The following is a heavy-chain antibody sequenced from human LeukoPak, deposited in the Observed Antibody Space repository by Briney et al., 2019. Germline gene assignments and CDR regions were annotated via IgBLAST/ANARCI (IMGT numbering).Heavy chain of an antibody. CDR3: ARDVASGRYCSSTSCYHADAFDI. CDR2: IYYSGST. CDR1: GGSISSYY. Sequence: NPSETLSLTCTVSGGSISSYYWSWIRQPPGKGLEWIGYIYYSGSTNYNPSLKSRVTISVDTSKNQFSLKLSSVTAADTAVYYCARDVASGRYCSSTSCYHADAFDIWGQGTMVTVSS. J-gene: IGHJ3*02. D-gene: IGHD2-2*01. V-gene: IGHV4-59*01.